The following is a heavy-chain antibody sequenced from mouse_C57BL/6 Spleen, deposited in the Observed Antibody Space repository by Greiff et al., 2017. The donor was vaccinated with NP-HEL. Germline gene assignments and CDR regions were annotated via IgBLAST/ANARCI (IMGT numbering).Heavy chain of an antibody. CDR3: AREGQLRSQAY. CDR2: INPSNGGT. V-gene: IGHV1-53*01. Sequence: QVQLKESGAELVKPGASVKLSCKASGYTFTSYWMHWVKQRPGQGLEWIGNINPSNGGTNYNEKFKSKATLTVDKSSSTAYMQLSSLTSEDSAVYYCAREGQLRSQAYWGQGTLVTVSA. D-gene: IGHD3-2*02. J-gene: IGHJ3*01. CDR1: GYTFTSYW.